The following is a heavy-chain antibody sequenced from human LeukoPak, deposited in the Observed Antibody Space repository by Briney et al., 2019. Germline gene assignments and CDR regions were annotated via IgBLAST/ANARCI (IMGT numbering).Heavy chain of an antibody. CDR1: GGSFSGYY. CDR2: INHSGST. V-gene: IGHV4-34*01. J-gene: IGHJ4*02. D-gene: IGHD6-13*01. Sequence: SETLSLTCAVYGGSFSGYYWSWIRQPPGKGLEWIGEINHSGSTNYNPSLKSRVTISVDTSKNQFSLKLSSVTAADTAVYYCAEKTPGYSRLWGQGTLVTVSS. CDR3: AEKTPGYSRL.